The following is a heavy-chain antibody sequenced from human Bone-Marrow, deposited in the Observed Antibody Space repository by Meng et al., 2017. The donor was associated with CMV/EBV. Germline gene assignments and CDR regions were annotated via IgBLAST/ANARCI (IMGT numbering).Heavy chain of an antibody. V-gene: IGHV3-30*02. CDR3: AKDPAAAGLMDV. CDR2: IRYDGSNK. D-gene: IGHD6-13*01. CDR1: GFTFSSYG. J-gene: IGHJ6*02. Sequence: GESLKISCAASGFTFSSYGMHWVRQAPGKGLEWVAFIRYDGSNKYYADSVKGRFTISRDNSKNTLYLQMNSRRAEDTAVYYCAKDPAAAGLMDVWGQGTTVTVSS.